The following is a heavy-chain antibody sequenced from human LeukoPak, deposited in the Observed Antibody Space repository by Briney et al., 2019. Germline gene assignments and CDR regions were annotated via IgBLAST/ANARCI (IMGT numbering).Heavy chain of an antibody. CDR1: GYSISSGYY. CDR3: ARARPSGLEWLAQYYFDY. D-gene: IGHD3-3*01. CDR2: IYHSGST. V-gene: IGHV4-38-2*02. Sequence: SETLSLTCTVSGYSISSGYYWGWIRQPPGKGLEWIGSIYHSGSTYYNPSLKSRVTISVDTSKNQFSLKLSSVTAAVTAVYYCARARPSGLEWLAQYYFDYWGQGTLVTVSS. J-gene: IGHJ4*02.